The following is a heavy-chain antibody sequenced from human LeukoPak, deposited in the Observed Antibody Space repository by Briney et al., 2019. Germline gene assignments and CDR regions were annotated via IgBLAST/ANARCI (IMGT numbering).Heavy chain of an antibody. CDR3: ARDGRAVAGGFDY. CDR1: GFTFSSYA. Sequence: GGSLRLSCAASGFTFSSYAMHWVRQAPRKGLEYVSAISSNGGSTYYANSVKGRFTISRDNSKNTLYLQMGSLRAEDMAVYYCARDGRAVAGGFDYWGQGTLVTVSS. J-gene: IGHJ4*02. V-gene: IGHV3-64*01. CDR2: ISSNGGST. D-gene: IGHD6-19*01.